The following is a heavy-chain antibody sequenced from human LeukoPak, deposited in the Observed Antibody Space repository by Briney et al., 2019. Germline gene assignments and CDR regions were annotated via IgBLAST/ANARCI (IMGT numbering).Heavy chain of an antibody. J-gene: IGHJ4*02. Sequence: GGSLRLSCAASGFTFSGYPIHWVRQAPGKGLEWVAVISYDGSNKYYADSVKGRFTISRDNSKNMLYLQMNSLRAEDTAVYYCAKDRSSGGSCYNYWGQGTLVTVSS. CDR3: AKDRSSGGSCYNY. D-gene: IGHD2-15*01. CDR2: ISYDGSNK. CDR1: GFTFSGYP. V-gene: IGHV3-30-3*02.